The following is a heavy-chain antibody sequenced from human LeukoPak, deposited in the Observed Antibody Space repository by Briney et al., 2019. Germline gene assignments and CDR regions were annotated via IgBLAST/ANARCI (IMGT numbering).Heavy chain of an antibody. Sequence: GGSLRLSCAASGFTFSSYEMNWVRQAPGKGLEWISYTNSGGSSIYYADSVKGRFTISRDHAKNSLYLQMDSLRAEDTAVYYCVRESIHSRVGNYFDYWGQGTRVTVSS. CDR1: GFTFSSYE. CDR2: TNSGGSSI. V-gene: IGHV3-48*03. CDR3: VRESIHSRVGNYFDY. J-gene: IGHJ4*02. D-gene: IGHD2-2*01.